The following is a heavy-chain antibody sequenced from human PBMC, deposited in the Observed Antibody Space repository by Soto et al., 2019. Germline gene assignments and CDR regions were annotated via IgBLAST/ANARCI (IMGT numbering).Heavy chain of an antibody. V-gene: IGHV1-58*01. Sequence: SVKVSCKASGFTFTSSAVQWVRQARGQRLEWIGWIVVGSGNTNYAQKFQERVTITRDMSTSTAYMELSSLRSEDTAVYYCAAAAYYDSSGPDYWGQGTLVTVS. CDR1: GFTFTSSA. CDR3: AAAAYYDSSGPDY. CDR2: IVVGSGNT. J-gene: IGHJ4*02. D-gene: IGHD3-22*01.